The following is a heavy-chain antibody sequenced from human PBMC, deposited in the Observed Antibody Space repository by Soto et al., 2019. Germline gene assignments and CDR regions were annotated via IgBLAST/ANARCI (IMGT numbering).Heavy chain of an antibody. CDR3: AKGSRHCDSTSCYSLSSFDL. V-gene: IGHV3-23*01. CDR1: GFTFSSFA. D-gene: IGHD2-2*02. J-gene: IGHJ3*01. CDR2: ISGSGRST. Sequence: EVQLLESGGGLVQPGGSLRLSCAASGFTFSSFAMTWVRQAPGKELQWVSSISGSGRSTYCADSVKGRCTISRDNSKNTLDLQIHSLRTEDTAVYYCAKGSRHCDSTSCYSLSSFDLWGQGTMVTVSS.